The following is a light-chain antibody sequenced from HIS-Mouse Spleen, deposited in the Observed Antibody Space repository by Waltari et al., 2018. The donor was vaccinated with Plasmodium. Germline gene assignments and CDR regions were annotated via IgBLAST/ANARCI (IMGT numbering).Light chain of an antibody. CDR1: SSDVVGYNY. Sequence: QSALTQPRSVSGSPGQSVTISCTGTSSDVVGYNYVSWYQQHPGKAPKLMIYDVSKRPSGVPDRFSCSKSGNTASLTISGLQAEDEADYYCCSYAGSYTYVFGTGTKVTVL. J-gene: IGLJ1*01. CDR2: DVS. CDR3: CSYAGSYTYV. V-gene: IGLV2-11*01.